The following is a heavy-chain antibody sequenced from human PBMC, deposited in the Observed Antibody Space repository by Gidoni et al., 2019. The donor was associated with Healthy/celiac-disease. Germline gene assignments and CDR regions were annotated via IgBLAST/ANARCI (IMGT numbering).Heavy chain of an antibody. J-gene: IGHJ3*02. CDR1: GYTFTSYG. CDR3: ARGVRFRDLRNPGGDAFDI. D-gene: IGHD3-10*01. Sequence: QVHLLQSGAQANKPGASVTVSCKASGYTFTSYGLSWVRQAPGQRLECMGWISAYNGNTNYAQKLQGRVTMTTDTSTSTAYMELRSLRSDDTAVYYCARGVRFRDLRNPGGDAFDIWGQGTMVTVSS. V-gene: IGHV1-18*01. CDR2: ISAYNGNT.